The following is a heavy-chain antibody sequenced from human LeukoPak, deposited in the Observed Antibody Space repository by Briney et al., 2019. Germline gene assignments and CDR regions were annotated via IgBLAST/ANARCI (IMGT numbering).Heavy chain of an antibody. Sequence: GGSLRLFCAASGFTFSSYEMNWVRQAPGKGLEWVSYISSSGSTIYYADSVKGRSTISRDNAKNSLYLQMNSLRAEDTAVYYCARDSLVGFDYWGQGTLVTVSS. CDR2: ISSSGSTI. CDR1: GFTFSSYE. D-gene: IGHD2-21*01. J-gene: IGHJ4*02. V-gene: IGHV3-48*03. CDR3: ARDSLVGFDY.